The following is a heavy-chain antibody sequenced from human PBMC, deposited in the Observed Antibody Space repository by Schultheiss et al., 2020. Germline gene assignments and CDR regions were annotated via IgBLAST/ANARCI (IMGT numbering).Heavy chain of an antibody. D-gene: IGHD5-24*01. CDR3: AREGQRWLQLGFDY. CDR2: VNPDGTTT. J-gene: IGHJ4*02. V-gene: IGHV3-74*03. CDR1: GFTFSSYG. Sequence: GGSLRLSCAASGFTFSSYGMHWVRQAPGKGLEWVSRVNPDGTTTSYADSVKGRFTISRDNSKNTLYLQMNSLRAEDTAVYYCAREGQRWLQLGFDYWGQGTLVTVSS.